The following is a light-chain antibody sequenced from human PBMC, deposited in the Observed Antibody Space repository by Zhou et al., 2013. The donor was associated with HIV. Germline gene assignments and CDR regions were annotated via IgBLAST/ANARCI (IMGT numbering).Light chain of an antibody. CDR1: QGIRND. J-gene: IGKJ1*01. CDR3: LQHNSLPQT. CDR2: SAS. V-gene: IGKV1-17*01. Sequence: DIRMTQSPSSLSASVGDRVTITCRASQGIRNDLDWYQQKPGKAPKRLIYSASSLQSGVPSRFSGSGSGTEFTLTISSLQLEDFATYYCLQHNSLPQTFGQGTKVGNQT.